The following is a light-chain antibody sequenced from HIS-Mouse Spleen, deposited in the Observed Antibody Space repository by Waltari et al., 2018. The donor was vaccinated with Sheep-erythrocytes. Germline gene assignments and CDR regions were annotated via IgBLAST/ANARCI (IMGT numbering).Light chain of an antibody. CDR2: KDS. CDR1: ALPKQY. Sequence: SYELTQPPSVSVSPGQTARITCSGDALPKQYAYWYQQKPGQAPGLGIYKDSERPSGIPGRFSGSSSGTTVTLTISGVQAEDEADYYCQSADSSGTYPVFGGGTKLTVL. V-gene: IGLV3-25*03. J-gene: IGLJ2*01. CDR3: QSADSSGTYPV.